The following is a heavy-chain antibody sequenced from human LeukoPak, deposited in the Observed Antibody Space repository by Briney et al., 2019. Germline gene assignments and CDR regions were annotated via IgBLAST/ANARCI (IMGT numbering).Heavy chain of an antibody. J-gene: IGHJ4*02. V-gene: IGHV1-18*01. D-gene: IGHD3-9*01. CDR1: GYTFTSYG. Sequence: ASVKVSCKASGYTFTSYGISGVRRAPGQGLEGMEWLSAYNGNTNYAQKLQGRVTMTTDTSTSTAYMELRSLRSDDTAVYYCARDPSRFDWLPRAYFDYWGQGTLVTVSS. CDR3: ARDPSRFDWLPRAYFDY. CDR2: LSAYNGNT.